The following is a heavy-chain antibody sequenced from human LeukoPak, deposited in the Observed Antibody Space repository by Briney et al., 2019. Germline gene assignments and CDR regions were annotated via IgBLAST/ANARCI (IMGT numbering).Heavy chain of an antibody. J-gene: IGHJ4*02. V-gene: IGHV4-59*01. D-gene: IGHD1-26*01. CDR1: GGSIGSYY. Sequence: SETLSLTCTVSGGSIGSYYWSWIRQPPGKGLEWIGYIYYSGSTNYNPSLKSRVTISVDTSKNQFSLKLSSVTAADTAVYYCASNSGSRGYWGQGTLVTVSS. CDR3: ASNSGSRGY. CDR2: IYYSGST.